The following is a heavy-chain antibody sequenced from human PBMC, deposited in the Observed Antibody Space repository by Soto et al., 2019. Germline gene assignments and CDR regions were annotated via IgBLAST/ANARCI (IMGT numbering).Heavy chain of an antibody. V-gene: IGHV3-11*01. CDR2: ISSSGSTI. CDR1: GFTFSDYY. CDR3: ASPTVTPHYGMDV. J-gene: IGHJ6*02. D-gene: IGHD4-17*01. Sequence: QVQLVESGGGLVKPGGSLRLSCAASGFTFSDYYMSWIRQAPGKGLEWVSYISSSGSTIYYADSVKGRFAISREKAENSLYLQMDSLRAEDTAVYYCASPTVTPHYGMDVWGQGTTVTVSS.